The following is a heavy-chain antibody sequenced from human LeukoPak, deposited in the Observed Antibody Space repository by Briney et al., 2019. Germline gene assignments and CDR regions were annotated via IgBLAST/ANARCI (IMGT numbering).Heavy chain of an antibody. D-gene: IGHD3-22*01. CDR2: ISDGGSTT. CDR1: GFTFSSYW. J-gene: IGHJ4*02. V-gene: IGHV3-74*01. Sequence: PGGSLRLSCAASGFTFSSYWMHWVRQAPGKVLVWVSRISDGGSTTTYADSVKGRFTISRDNAKNTLYLQMNGLRAEDTAVYYCSRSAYYDGSGNYYDYWGQGTLVTVSS. CDR3: SRSAYYDGSGNYYDY.